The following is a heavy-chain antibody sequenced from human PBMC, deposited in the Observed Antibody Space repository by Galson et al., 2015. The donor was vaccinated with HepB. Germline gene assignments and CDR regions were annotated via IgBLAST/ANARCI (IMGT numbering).Heavy chain of an antibody. V-gene: IGHV1-18*01. D-gene: IGHD4-17*01. CDR3: VRDFPRILTTATSGYYGMDV. Sequence: SVTVSCKASGYNFIGYGISWVRQAPGQGLEWMGWISVYSGNTIYAQKLQGRVTMTTDTSTITGYMELRRLRFDDTAVYYCVRDFPRILTTATSGYYGMDVWGQATTVTVSS. CDR1: GYNFIGYG. J-gene: IGHJ6*02. CDR2: ISVYSGNT.